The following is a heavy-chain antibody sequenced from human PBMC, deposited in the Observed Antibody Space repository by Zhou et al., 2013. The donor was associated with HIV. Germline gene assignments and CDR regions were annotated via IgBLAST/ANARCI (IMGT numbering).Heavy chain of an antibody. CDR1: GYSISSGYY. CDR3: AGILWFGTRPTDAFDI. D-gene: IGHD3-10*01. Sequence: QVQLQESGPRLVKPSETLSLTCAVSGYSISSGYYWGWIRQPPGKGLEWIGSIDHSGNTDYNPSLKSRVTISVDTSKNQFSLKLGSVTAADTVFLYCAGILWFGTRPTDAFDIVGPRDKWSPSLQ. CDR2: IDHSGNT. V-gene: IGHV4-38-2*01. J-gene: IGHJ3*02.